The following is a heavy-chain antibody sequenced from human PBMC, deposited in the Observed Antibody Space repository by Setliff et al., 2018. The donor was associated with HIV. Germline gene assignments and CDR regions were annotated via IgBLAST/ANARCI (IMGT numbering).Heavy chain of an antibody. J-gene: IGHJ6*02. Sequence: ASVKVSCKASGGTFSSYAISWVRQAPGQGLEWTGGIIPIFGTANYAQKFQGRVTITADESTSTAYMELSSLRSEDTAVYYCATGIAARPVSFYYGMDVWGRGTTVTVSS. CDR3: ATGIAARPVSFYYGMDV. CDR2: IIPIFGTA. V-gene: IGHV1-69*13. D-gene: IGHD6-6*01. CDR1: GGTFSSYA.